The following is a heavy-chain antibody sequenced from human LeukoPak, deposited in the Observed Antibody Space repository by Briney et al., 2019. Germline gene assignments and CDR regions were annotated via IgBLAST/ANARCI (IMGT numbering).Heavy chain of an antibody. CDR2: ISDTSGST. CDR1: GFTFSGYA. CDR3: ANWGGTY. Sequence: GGSLRLSCAASGFTFSGYAMSWVRRAPGKGLEWVSTISDTSGSTHYADSVKGRFTISRDNSKNTLYLQMHSLRAEDSAVYYCANWGGTYWGQGTLVTVSS. D-gene: IGHD7-27*01. J-gene: IGHJ4*02. V-gene: IGHV3-23*01.